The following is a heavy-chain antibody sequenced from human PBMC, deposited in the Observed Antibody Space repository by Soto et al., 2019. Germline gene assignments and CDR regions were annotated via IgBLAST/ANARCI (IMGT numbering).Heavy chain of an antibody. D-gene: IGHD5-12*01. CDR1: GGSISSYY. J-gene: IGHJ4*02. CDR2: IYYSGST. V-gene: IGHV4-59*01. Sequence: SETLSLTCTVSGGSISSYYWSWIRQPPGKGLEWIGYIYYSGSTNYNPSLKSRVTISVDTSKNQFSLKLSSVTAADTAVYYCARESGDGYNSIDYWGQGALVTVSS. CDR3: ARESGDGYNSIDY.